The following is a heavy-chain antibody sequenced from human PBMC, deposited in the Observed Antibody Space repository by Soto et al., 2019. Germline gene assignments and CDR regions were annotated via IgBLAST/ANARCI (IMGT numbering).Heavy chain of an antibody. V-gene: IGHV3-9*01. CDR1: GFTLDDYA. CDR2: ISWNSGSI. Sequence: EVQLVESGGGLVQPGRSLTLSCAASGFTLDDYAMHWVRQAPGKGLEWVSGISWNSGSIGYADSVQGRFTISRDNAKNSLYLQMNSLRTEDTAFYYCAKGRDRSSSSWFDAWGQGTLVTVSS. J-gene: IGHJ5*02. D-gene: IGHD6-6*01. CDR3: AKGRDRSSSSWFDA.